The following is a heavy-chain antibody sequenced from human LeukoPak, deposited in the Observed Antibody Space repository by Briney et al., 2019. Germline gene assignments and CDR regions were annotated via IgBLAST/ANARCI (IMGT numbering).Heavy chain of an antibody. V-gene: IGHV4-59*01. CDR2: IYYTGTA. CDR1: GGSISGYF. Sequence: PSETLSLTCTVSGGSISGYFWSWIRQPPGEGLQFIGYIYYTGTASYNPSLNSRVTMSVDTSKNQFSLKVSSVTAADTAVYYCAKFATVTVPNWLDFWGQGTLVTVSS. J-gene: IGHJ5*01. CDR3: AKFATVTVPNWLDF. D-gene: IGHD4-17*01.